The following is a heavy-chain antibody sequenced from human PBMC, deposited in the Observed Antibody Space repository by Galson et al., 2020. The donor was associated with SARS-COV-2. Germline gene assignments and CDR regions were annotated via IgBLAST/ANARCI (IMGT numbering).Heavy chain of an antibody. CDR2: IYYSGST. Sequence: SQTLSLTCTVSGGSISSYYWSWIRQPPGKGLEWIGYIYYSGSTNYNPSLKSRVTISVDTSKNQFSLKLSSVTAADTAVYYCARVDAPYCSSSTSCYLEGFDPWGQGTLVTVSS. CDR1: GGSISSYY. J-gene: IGHJ5*02. V-gene: IGHV4-59*01. CDR3: ARVDAPYCSSSTSCYLEGFDP. D-gene: IGHD2-2*01.